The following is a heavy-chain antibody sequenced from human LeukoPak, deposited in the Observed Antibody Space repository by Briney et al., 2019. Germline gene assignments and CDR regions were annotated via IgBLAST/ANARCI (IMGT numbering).Heavy chain of an antibody. J-gene: IGHJ6*03. D-gene: IGHD6-19*01. V-gene: IGHV3-48*04. CDR3: ARDIAWMVYYYYYMDV. Sequence: GGSLRLSCAASGFTFSSYSMNWVRQAPGKGLEWVSYISSSSSTIYYADSVKGRFTISRDNAKNSLYLQMNSLRAEDTAVYYCARDIAWMVYYYYYMDVWGKGTTVTVSS. CDR2: ISSSSSTI. CDR1: GFTFSSYS.